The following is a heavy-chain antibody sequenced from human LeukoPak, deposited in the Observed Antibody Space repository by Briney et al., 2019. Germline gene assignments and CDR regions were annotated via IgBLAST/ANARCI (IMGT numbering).Heavy chain of an antibody. CDR3: ARDVEYHSAWFRYWYFDL. CDR2: VHYSGST. D-gene: IGHD3-10*01. V-gene: IGHV4-59*01. Sequence: PSETLSLTYTVSGDSISSNRYWTWIRQPPGKGPEWMGNVHYSGSTNYSPSLRSRITISLDTSKNQISLKLSSVTAADTAVYYCARDVEYHSAWFRYWYFDLWGRGTLVSVSS. J-gene: IGHJ2*01. CDR1: GDSISSNRY.